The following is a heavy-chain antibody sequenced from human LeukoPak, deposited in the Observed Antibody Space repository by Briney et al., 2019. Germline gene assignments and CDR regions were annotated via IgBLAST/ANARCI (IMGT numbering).Heavy chain of an antibody. CDR1: GGTFISYT. D-gene: IGHD3-3*01. CDR2: IIPILGIA. V-gene: IGHV1-69*02. CDR3: ARASDKYDHYFDY. Sequence: SVKVSCKASGGTFISYTISWVRQAPGQGLEWMGRIIPILGIANYAQKFQGRVTITADKSTSTAYMELSSLRSEDTAVYYCARASDKYDHYFDYWGQGTLVTVSS. J-gene: IGHJ4*02.